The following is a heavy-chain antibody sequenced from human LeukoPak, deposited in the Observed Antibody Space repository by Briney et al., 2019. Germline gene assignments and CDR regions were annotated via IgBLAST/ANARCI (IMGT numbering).Heavy chain of an antibody. V-gene: IGHV3-23*01. CDR1: GFTFSSYA. CDR2: ISGSGGST. J-gene: IGHJ4*02. Sequence: PGGSLRLSCAASGFTFSSYAMSWVRQALGKGLEWVPAISGSGGSTYYADSVKGRFTISRDNSKNTLYLQMNSLRAEDTAVYYCAKDSDPKLLWFGEPPSPLDYWGQGTLVTVSS. CDR3: AKDSDPKLLWFGEPPSPLDY. D-gene: IGHD3-10*01.